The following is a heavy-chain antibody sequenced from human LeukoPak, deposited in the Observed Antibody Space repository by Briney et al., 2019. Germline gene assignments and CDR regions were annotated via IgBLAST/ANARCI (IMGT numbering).Heavy chain of an antibody. D-gene: IGHD3-22*01. CDR2: ISGNGDNT. CDR1: GFTFSNYG. Sequence: PGGSLRLSCAASGFTFSNYGMSWVRQAPGKGLEWVSGISGNGDNTYYADSVKGRSSISRDNSKNTLYLQMDSLRAEDTAVYHCAKTNGYYDYWGRGTLVTVS. J-gene: IGHJ4*02. CDR3: AKTNGYYDY. V-gene: IGHV3-23*01.